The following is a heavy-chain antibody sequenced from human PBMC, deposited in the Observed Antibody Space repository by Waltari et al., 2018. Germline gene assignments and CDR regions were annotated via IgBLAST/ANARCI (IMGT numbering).Heavy chain of an antibody. D-gene: IGHD3-10*01. V-gene: IGHV6-1*01. CDR1: VDSVSSNSVA. CDR2: TYYRSKWYN. J-gene: IGHJ5*02. Sequence: QVQLQQSGPGLVKPSQTLSLTCAISVDSVSSNSVAWNWIRQSPSRGLEWLGRTYYRSKWYNDYAVSVKSRITTNPDTSKNQFSLQLNSVTPEDTAVYYCARGMVRDLNWFDPWGQGTLVTVSS. CDR3: ARGMVRDLNWFDP.